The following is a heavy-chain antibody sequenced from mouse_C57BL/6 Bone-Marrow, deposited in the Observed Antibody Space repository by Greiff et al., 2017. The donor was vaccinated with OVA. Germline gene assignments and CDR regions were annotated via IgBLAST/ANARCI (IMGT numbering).Heavy chain of an antibody. J-gene: IGHJ3*01. V-gene: IGHV1-82*01. CDR3: AREATVAFPGFAY. CDR1: GYAFSSSW. D-gene: IGHD1-1*01. CDR2: IYPGDGDT. Sequence: QVQLQQSGPELVKPGASVKISCKASGYAFSSSWMNWVKQRPGKGLEWIGRIYPGDGDTNYNGKFKGKATLTVDTSSSTAYMQLSSLTSEDSAVYFCAREATVAFPGFAYWGQGTLVTVSA.